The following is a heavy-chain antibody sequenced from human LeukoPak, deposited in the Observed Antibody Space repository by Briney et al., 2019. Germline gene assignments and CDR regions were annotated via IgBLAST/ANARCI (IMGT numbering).Heavy chain of an antibody. J-gene: IGHJ6*02. CDR3: AKDAPAGYSLSGVSHYSCGLDV. V-gene: IGHV3-23*01. Sequence: GGSLRLSCAASGFAFSSYAMSWVRQAPGKGLEWVSAISGSGSNPYYTDSVKGRFTIFRDNSKNTLYLQMSSLRAEDTALYYCAKDAPAGYSLSGVSHYSCGLDVWGQGTTVTVSS. CDR1: GFAFSSYA. D-gene: IGHD6-13*01. CDR2: ISGSGSNP.